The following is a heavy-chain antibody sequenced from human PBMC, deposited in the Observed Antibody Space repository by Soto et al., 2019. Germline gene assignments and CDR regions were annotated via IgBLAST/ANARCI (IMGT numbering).Heavy chain of an antibody. J-gene: IGHJ4*02. CDR2: IYYSGNT. Sequence: QVQLQESGPGLVKPSQTLSLTCTVSGGSTSSDNYWSWIRQPPGKGLEWIGHIYYSGNTDYNPSLKSHLATSIDTSKNQFSLKLSSVTAADTAVYFCARDGSESSDGLYYFDSWGQGSLVTVSS. D-gene: IGHD1-26*01. V-gene: IGHV4-30-4*01. CDR3: ARDGSESSDGLYYFDS. CDR1: GGSTSSDNY.